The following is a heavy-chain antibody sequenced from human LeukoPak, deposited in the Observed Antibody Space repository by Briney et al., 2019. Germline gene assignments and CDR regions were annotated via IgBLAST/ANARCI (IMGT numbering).Heavy chain of an antibody. CDR1: AFTFHDYG. J-gene: IGHJ3*02. Sequence: GGSLRLSCAASAFTFHDYGMSWVRQAPGKGLEWVSSINWNSGSTGYADSVRGRFSISRDNGKNSLYLQMNSLRAEDTALYYCARAKDCSSITCPFDIWGQGTMVTVSS. D-gene: IGHD2-2*01. CDR2: INWNSGST. V-gene: IGHV3-20*04. CDR3: ARAKDCSSITCPFDI.